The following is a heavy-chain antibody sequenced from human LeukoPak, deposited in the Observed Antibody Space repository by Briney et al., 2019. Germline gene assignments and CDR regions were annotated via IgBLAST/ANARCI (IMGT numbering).Heavy chain of an antibody. Sequence: SETLSLTCTVSGGSISSYYWSWIRQPPGKGLEWIGYISYIGSTNYNPSLKSRVTISEDTSKNQFSLKLSSVTAADTAVYYCAGSYYYYMDVWGKGTTVTVSS. CDR2: ISYIGST. CDR1: GGSISSYY. CDR3: AGSYYYYMDV. V-gene: IGHV4-59*01. J-gene: IGHJ6*03.